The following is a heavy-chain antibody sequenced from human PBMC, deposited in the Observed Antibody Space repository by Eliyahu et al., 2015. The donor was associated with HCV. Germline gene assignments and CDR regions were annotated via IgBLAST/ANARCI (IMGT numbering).Heavy chain of an antibody. J-gene: IGHJ6*03. D-gene: IGHD3-10*01. CDR3: TTGAPGGFDYYLDV. CDR1: GFPFSKAX. CDR2: IKSKTDGGTT. V-gene: IGHV3-15*01. Sequence: EVQLVXSGGGLXKPGGSLRLSXXASGFPFSKAXMSWVRQAPGKGLGWIGRIKSKTDGGTTDYAAPVKGRFTISRDDSKSTLYLQMNSLKTEDTAVYYCTTGAPGGFDYYLDVWGQGTTVTVSS.